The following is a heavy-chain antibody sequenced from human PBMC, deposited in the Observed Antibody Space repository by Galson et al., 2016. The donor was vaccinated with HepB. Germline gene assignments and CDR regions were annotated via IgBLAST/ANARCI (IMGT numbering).Heavy chain of an antibody. V-gene: IGHV4-59*08. CDR3: ARQSTLRGVMLYWFDR. CDR1: GGSVGTSY. Sequence: SETLSLTCSVSGGSVGTSYWSWIRQPPGKTLEWIGYIYYSGSTTYNPSLRSRVTLSMDTDTSTTHFSLKLNSVIAADTAVYYCARQSTLRGVMLYWFDRWGQGALVAVS. J-gene: IGHJ5*02. CDR2: IYYSGST. D-gene: IGHD3-10*01.